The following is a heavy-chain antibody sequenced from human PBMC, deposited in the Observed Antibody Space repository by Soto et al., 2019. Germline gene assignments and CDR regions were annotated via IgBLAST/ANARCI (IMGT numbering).Heavy chain of an antibody. CDR1: GYTLTELS. CDR3: ATFWSGYPYFDC. CDR2: FDPEDGET. Sequence: QVQLVQSGAEVKKPGASVKVSCKVSGYTLTELSMHWVRQAPGKGLEWLGGFDPEDGETIYAQKFQGRVTKNEDTSTDTAYMALSSLRSEDTAVYYCATFWSGYPYFDCWGQGTLVTVSS. J-gene: IGHJ4*02. D-gene: IGHD3-3*01. V-gene: IGHV1-24*01.